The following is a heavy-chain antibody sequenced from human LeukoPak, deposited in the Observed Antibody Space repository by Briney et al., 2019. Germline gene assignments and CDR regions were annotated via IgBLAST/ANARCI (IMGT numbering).Heavy chain of an antibody. V-gene: IGHV1-2*06. CDR2: INPNSGGT. Sequence: ASVKVSCKASGYTFTGYYMHWVRQAPGQGLEWMGRINPNSGGTNYAQKFQGRVTMTRDTSISTAYMELSRLRSDDTAVYYCASSAALIAAAGTRDYWGQGTLVTVSS. CDR1: GYTFTGYY. D-gene: IGHD6-13*01. J-gene: IGHJ4*02. CDR3: ASSAALIAAAGTRDY.